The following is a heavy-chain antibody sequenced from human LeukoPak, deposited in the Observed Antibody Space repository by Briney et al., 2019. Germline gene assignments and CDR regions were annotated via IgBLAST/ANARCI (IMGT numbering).Heavy chain of an antibody. CDR2: IYYSGST. CDR1: GGPISSYY. D-gene: IGHD3-10*01. CDR3: ARDLSVKIGFATHRPFDP. Sequence: ASETLSLTCTVSGGPISSYYWSWIRQPPGKGLEWIGYIYYSGSTNYNPSLKSRVTISVDTSKNQFSLKLSSMTAADTAVYYCARDLSVKIGFATHRPFDPWGQGILVTVSS. J-gene: IGHJ5*02. V-gene: IGHV4-59*12.